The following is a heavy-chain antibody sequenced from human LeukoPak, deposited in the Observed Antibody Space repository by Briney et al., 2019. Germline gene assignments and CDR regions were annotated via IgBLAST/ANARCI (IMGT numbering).Heavy chain of an antibody. D-gene: IGHD3-22*01. CDR3: AKSGTSSGSPDAFDI. CDR2: FDPEDGET. J-gene: IGHJ3*02. Sequence: ASVKVSCKVSGYTLTELSMHWVRQAPGRGLEWMGGFDPEDGETIYAQKSQGRVTMTEDTSTDTAYMELSSLRSEDTAVYYCAKSGTSSGSPDAFDIWGQGTMVTVSS. V-gene: IGHV1-24*01. CDR1: GYTLTELS.